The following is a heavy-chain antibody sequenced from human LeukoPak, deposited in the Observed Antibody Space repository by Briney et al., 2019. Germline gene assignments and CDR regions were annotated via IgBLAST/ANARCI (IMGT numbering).Heavy chain of an antibody. CDR2: INPSGGST. CDR3: ARDPGGYDILTGYYPDY. V-gene: IGHV1-46*01. D-gene: IGHD3-9*01. Sequence: ASVKVSCKASGYTFTSYYMHWVRQAPGQGLEGMGIINPSGGSTSYAQKFQGRVTMTRDTSTSTVYMELSSLRSEDTAVYYRARDPGGYDILTGYYPDYWGQGTLVTVSS. J-gene: IGHJ4*02. CDR1: GYTFTSYY.